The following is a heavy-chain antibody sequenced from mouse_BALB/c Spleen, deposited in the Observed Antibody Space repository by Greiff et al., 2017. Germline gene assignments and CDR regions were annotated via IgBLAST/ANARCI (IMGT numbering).Heavy chain of an antibody. D-gene: IGHD2-3*01. CDR3: AREDGYYDAMDY. CDR2: ISSGSSTI. CDR1: GFTFSSFG. J-gene: IGHJ4*01. Sequence: DVKLVESGGGLVQPGGSRKLSCAASGFTFSSFGMHWVRQAPEKGLEWVAYISSGSSTIYYADTVKGRFTISRDNPKNTLFLQMTSLRSEDTAMYYCAREDGYYDAMDYWGQGTSVTVSS. V-gene: IGHV5-17*02.